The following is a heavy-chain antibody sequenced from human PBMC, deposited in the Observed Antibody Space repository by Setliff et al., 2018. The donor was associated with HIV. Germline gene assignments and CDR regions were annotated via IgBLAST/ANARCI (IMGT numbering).Heavy chain of an antibody. J-gene: IGHJ6*03. Sequence: ASVKVSCKASGYNFTSHDINWVRQAPGQGLEWMGWMNPKSGNTGYAQKFQGRVTMTSDASIRTAYMELSGLTSDDTATYYCARDLAYCSGGSCYRPLIYYFYYMDVWGKGTTVTVSS. CDR2: MNPKSGNT. V-gene: IGHV1-8*01. CDR3: ARDLAYCSGGSCYRPLIYYFYYMDV. CDR1: GYNFTSHD. D-gene: IGHD2-15*01.